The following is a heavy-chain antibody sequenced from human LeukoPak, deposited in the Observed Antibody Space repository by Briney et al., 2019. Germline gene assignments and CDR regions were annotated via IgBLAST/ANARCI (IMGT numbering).Heavy chain of an antibody. V-gene: IGHV4-39*07. D-gene: IGHD3-22*01. Sequence: PSETLSLTCTVSGGSISSSSYYWGWIRQPPGKGLEWIGSIYYSGSTYYNPSLKSRVTMSVDTSKNQFSPKLSSVTAADTAVYYCARDLPYYYDSSGYQYYFDYWGQGTLVTVSS. J-gene: IGHJ4*02. CDR1: GGSISSSSYY. CDR3: ARDLPYYYDSSGYQYYFDY. CDR2: IYYSGST.